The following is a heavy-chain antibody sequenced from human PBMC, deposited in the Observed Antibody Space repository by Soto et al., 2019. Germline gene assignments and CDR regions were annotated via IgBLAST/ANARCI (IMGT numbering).Heavy chain of an antibody. Sequence: QVQLVESGGGVVQPGRSLRLSCAASGFTFSSYGMHWVRQAPGKGLEWVAVISYDGSNKYYAASVKGLFNISRDNSKNPLYLQMNSLRAEDTAVYYCANVGDYGDYGPDYWGQGTLVTVSS. D-gene: IGHD4-17*01. V-gene: IGHV3-30*18. J-gene: IGHJ4*02. CDR2: ISYDGSNK. CDR3: ANVGDYGDYGPDY. CDR1: GFTFSSYG.